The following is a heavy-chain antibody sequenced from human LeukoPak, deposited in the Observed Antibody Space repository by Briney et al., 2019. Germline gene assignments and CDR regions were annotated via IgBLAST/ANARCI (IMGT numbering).Heavy chain of an antibody. CDR2: INPNSGGT. J-gene: IGHJ4*02. CDR1: GYTFTGYY. D-gene: IGHD2-21*02. Sequence: ASVKVPCKASGYTFTGYYMHWVRQAPGQGLEWMGWINPNSGGTNYAQKFQGRVTMTRDTSISTAYMELSRLRSDDTAVYYCARDLDCGGDCYFAASDYWGQGTLVTVSS. V-gene: IGHV1-2*02. CDR3: ARDLDCGGDCYFAASDY.